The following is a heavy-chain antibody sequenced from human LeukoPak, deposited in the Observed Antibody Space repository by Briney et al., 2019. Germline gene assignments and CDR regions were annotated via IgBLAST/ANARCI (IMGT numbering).Heavy chain of an antibody. J-gene: IGHJ4*02. D-gene: IGHD3-9*01. Sequence: GESLKISCKGSGYSFTTYWIGWVRQMPGKGLEWMGVIYPTDSDARYSPSFQGQVTISVDKSISTVYLQWNSLKASDSAMYYCGASPSPTGTERYYWGQGTLVTVSS. CDR1: GYSFTTYW. CDR2: IYPTDSDA. CDR3: GASPSPTGTERYY. V-gene: IGHV5-51*01.